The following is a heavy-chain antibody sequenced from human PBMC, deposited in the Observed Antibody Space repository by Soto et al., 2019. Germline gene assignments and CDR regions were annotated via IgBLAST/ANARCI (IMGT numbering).Heavy chain of an antibody. CDR3: ARMESFGSLNWFDP. CDR2: MNPGSGDT. Sequence: ASVKVSCKASGYTFTNNDVSWVRQATGQGLEWMGWMNPGSGDTGYAQKFQGRVTMTRDISMATAYMELNSLTSEDTAIYYCARMESFGSLNWFDPWGQGTLVTVSS. CDR1: GYTFTNND. V-gene: IGHV1-8*01. J-gene: IGHJ5*02. D-gene: IGHD5-18*01.